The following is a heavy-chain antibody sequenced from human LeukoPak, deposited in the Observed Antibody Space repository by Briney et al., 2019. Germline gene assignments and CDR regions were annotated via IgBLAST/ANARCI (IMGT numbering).Heavy chain of an antibody. Sequence: SQTLSLTCTVSGGSISSGDYYWRWLRQPPGTGLEWIGCTYYSRSTYYNPSLKSRVTISVDTSKNQFSVKLSSVTAADTAVYYCASGDYYDTFDYWGQGTLVTVSS. CDR1: GGSISSGDYY. CDR3: ASGDYYDTFDY. CDR2: TYYSRST. D-gene: IGHD3-22*01. J-gene: IGHJ4*02. V-gene: IGHV4-30-4*08.